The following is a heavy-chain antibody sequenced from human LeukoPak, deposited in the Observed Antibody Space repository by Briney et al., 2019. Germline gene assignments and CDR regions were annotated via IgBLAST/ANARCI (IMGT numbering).Heavy chain of an antibody. V-gene: IGHV3-48*02. CDR3: ARDKGAGFGY. Sequence: GGSLRLSCEASGFIFSTYMMNWVRQAPGKGLEWVSYISSTSSTIYYADSVKGRFTISRDNAKNSLYLQMSSLRDEDTAVYYCARDKGAGFGYWGQGTLVTVSS. CDR1: GFIFSTYM. CDR2: ISSTSSTI. D-gene: IGHD3-16*01. J-gene: IGHJ4*02.